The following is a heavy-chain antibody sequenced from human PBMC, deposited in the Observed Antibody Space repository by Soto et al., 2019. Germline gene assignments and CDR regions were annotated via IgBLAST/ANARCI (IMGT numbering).Heavy chain of an antibody. J-gene: IGHJ5*02. CDR1: GGSFSGYY. CDR3: ARGGRVGESNNWFDP. V-gene: IGHV4-34*01. D-gene: IGHD3-10*01. Sequence: PSETLSLTCAVYGGSFSGYYWSWIRQPPGKGLEWIGEINHSGSTNYNPSLKSRGTISVDTSKNQFSLKLSSVTAADTAVYYCARGGRVGESNNWFDPWGQGTLVTVSS. CDR2: INHSGST.